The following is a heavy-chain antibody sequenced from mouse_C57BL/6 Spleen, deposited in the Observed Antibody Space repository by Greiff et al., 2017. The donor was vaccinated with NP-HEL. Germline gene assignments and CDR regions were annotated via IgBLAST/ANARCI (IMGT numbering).Heavy chain of an antibody. Sequence: QVQLKESGAELARPGASVKLSCKASGYTFTSYGISWVKQRPGQGLEWIGEIYPRSGNTYYNEKFKGKATLTADKSSSTAYMELRSLTSEDSAVYFCARRDYDYDGAMDYGGQGTSVTVSS. CDR3: ARRDYDYDGAMDY. D-gene: IGHD2-4*01. CDR1: GYTFTSYG. V-gene: IGHV1-81*01. J-gene: IGHJ4*01. CDR2: IYPRSGNT.